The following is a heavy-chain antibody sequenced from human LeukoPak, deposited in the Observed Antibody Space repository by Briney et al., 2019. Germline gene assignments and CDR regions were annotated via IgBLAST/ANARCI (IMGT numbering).Heavy chain of an antibody. CDR3: AITQWGYCSGGSCVPKDY. D-gene: IGHD2-15*01. V-gene: IGHV4-59*08. CDR1: GGSISNYY. Sequence: SETLSLTCTVSGGSISNYYWSWIRQPPGKGLEWIGYIYYTGSTNYNPSLKSRVTISVDTSKNQFSLKLSSVTAADTAVYYCAITQWGYCSGGSCVPKDYWGQGTLVTVSS. J-gene: IGHJ4*02. CDR2: IYYTGST.